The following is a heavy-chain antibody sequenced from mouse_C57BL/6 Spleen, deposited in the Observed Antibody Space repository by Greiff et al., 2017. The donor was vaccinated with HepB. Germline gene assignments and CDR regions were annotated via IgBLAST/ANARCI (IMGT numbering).Heavy chain of an antibody. Sequence: EVHLVESGGGLVKPGGSLKLSCAASGFTFSDYGMHWVRQAPEKGLEWVAYISSGSSTIYYADTVKGRFTISRDNAKNTLFLQMTSLRSEDTAMYYCARGGYYDFDYWGQGTTLTVSS. CDR3: ARGGYYDFDY. CDR2: ISSGSSTI. CDR1: GFTFSDYG. D-gene: IGHD2-3*01. J-gene: IGHJ2*01. V-gene: IGHV5-17*01.